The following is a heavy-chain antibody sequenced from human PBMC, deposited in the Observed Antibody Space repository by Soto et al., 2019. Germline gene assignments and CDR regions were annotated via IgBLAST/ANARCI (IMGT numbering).Heavy chain of an antibody. CDR3: ARERRGATLHYYGMDV. V-gene: IGHV4-31*03. CDR2: IYYSGST. Sequence: SETLSLTCTVSGGSISSGGYYWSWIRQHPGKGLEWIGYIYYSGSTYYNPSLKSRVTISVDTSKNQFSLKLSSVTAAATAVYYCARERRGATLHYYGMDVWGQGTTVTVPS. J-gene: IGHJ6*02. CDR1: GGSISSGGYY. D-gene: IGHD1-26*01.